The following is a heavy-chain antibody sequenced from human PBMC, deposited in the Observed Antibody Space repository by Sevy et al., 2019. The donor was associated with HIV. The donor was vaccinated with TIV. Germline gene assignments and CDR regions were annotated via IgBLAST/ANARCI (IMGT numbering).Heavy chain of an antibody. J-gene: IGHJ4*02. V-gene: IGHV3-15*01. Sequence: GGSLRLSCAASGFTFSNAWMSWVRQAPGKGLEWVGRIKSKTDGGTTDYAAPVKGRFTISRDDSKNTLYLQMNSLKTEDTAVYYCTTWGYNTPTGTTRLFDYWGQGTLVTVSS. CDR1: GFTFSNAW. CDR3: TTWGYNTPTGTTRLFDY. D-gene: IGHD1-1*01. CDR2: IKSKTDGGTT.